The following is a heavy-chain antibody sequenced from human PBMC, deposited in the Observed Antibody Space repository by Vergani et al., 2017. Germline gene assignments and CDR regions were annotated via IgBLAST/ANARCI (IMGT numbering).Heavy chain of an antibody. Sequence: QVQLQESGPGLVRPSQTLSLTCTVSGGSISSGNYYWSWIRQPAGKGLEWIGRIYTSGSTNYNPSPKSRVTISADTSKNQFSLKLNSVTAADTAVYYCARPAASALDNWGQGTLVTVSS. CDR2: IYTSGST. D-gene: IGHD6-13*01. CDR1: GGSISSGNYY. CDR3: ARPAASALDN. J-gene: IGHJ4*02. V-gene: IGHV4-61*02.